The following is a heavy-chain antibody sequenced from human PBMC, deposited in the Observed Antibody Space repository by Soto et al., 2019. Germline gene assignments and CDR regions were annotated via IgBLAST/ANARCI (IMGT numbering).Heavy chain of an antibody. J-gene: IGHJ4*02. CDR1: GYTFTNHW. Sequence: PGESLKISCQGSGYTFTNHWITWVRQMPGKGLEWMGRINPSGSHTNYSPSFQGHVTMSVDKSISTAYLQWSSLKASDTAMYYCARHASYYVSSGYFGTYWGQGTLVTVSS. D-gene: IGHD3-22*01. CDR2: INPSGSHT. V-gene: IGHV5-10-1*01. CDR3: ARHASYYVSSGYFGTY.